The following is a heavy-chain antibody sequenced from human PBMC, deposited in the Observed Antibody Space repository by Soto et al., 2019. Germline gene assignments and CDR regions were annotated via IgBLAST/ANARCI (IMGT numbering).Heavy chain of an antibody. J-gene: IGHJ5*02. Sequence: QVQLVQSGAEVKKPGASVKVSCKASGYTFTSYGISWVRQAPGQGLEWMGWISAYNGNTNYAQKLQGRVTMTTDTPTSTAYMELGSLRSDDTAVYYCARVGGYYYDSSRGWFDPWGQGTLVTVSS. CDR1: GYTFTSYG. V-gene: IGHV1-18*01. CDR2: ISAYNGNT. CDR3: ARVGGYYYDSSRGWFDP. D-gene: IGHD3-22*01.